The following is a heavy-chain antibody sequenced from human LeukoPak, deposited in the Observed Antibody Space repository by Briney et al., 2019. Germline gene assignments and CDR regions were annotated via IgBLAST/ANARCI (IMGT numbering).Heavy chain of an antibody. D-gene: IGHD1-7*01. CDR1: GYSFPIYW. V-gene: IGHV5-51*01. CDR3: ARHIVTGTSSFYAFDL. CDR2: IYPGDSDT. Sequence: GESLKISCKGSGYSFPIYWIAWVRQMPGKGLEWMGIIYPGDSDTRYSPSFQGQITISADKSISTAYLQWSSLKASDTAMYYCARHIVTGTSSFYAFDLWGQGTMVTVSS. J-gene: IGHJ3*01.